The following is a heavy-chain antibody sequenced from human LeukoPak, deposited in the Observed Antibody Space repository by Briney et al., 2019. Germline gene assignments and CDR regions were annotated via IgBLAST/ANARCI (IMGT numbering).Heavy chain of an antibody. CDR2: ISYSGST. CDR3: ARDLYSYGSGSFDY. D-gene: IGHD5-18*01. Sequence: SETLSLTCTVSGGSISSYYWSWIRQPPGKGLEWIGYISYSGSTNYNPSLKSRVTISVDTSKNQFSLKLNSVTAADTAAYYCARDLYSYGSGSFDYWGQGTLVTVSS. V-gene: IGHV4-59*01. J-gene: IGHJ4*02. CDR1: GGSISSYY.